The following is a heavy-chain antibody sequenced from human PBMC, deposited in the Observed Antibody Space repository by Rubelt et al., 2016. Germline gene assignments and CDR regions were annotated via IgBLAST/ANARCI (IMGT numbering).Heavy chain of an antibody. J-gene: IGHJ4*02. CDR1: GFTFKNAW. CDR2: IKIGMYSGAA. Sequence: AAGFTFKNAWMNWVRQAPGKGLEWVGRIKIGMYSGAADYAAPVKGRFTMSRDDSKNTLYLQMNSLKTEDTAVYYCTTDANDYWGQGTLVTVSS. V-gene: IGHV3-15*07. CDR3: TTDANDY.